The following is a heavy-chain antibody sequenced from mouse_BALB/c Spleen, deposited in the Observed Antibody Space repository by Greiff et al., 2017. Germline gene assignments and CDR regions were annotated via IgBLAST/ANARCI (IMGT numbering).Heavy chain of an antibody. V-gene: IGHV1-69*02. CDR3: TRSGRDSFDY. CDR1: GYTFTSYW. D-gene: IGHD3-1*01. Sequence: VQLQQPGAELVRPGASVKLSCKASGYTFTSYWINWVKQRPGQGLEWIGNIYPSDSYTNYNQKFKDKATLTVDKSSSTAYMQLSSPTSEDSAVYYCTRSGRDSFDYWGQGTTLTVSS. CDR2: IYPSDSYT. J-gene: IGHJ2*01.